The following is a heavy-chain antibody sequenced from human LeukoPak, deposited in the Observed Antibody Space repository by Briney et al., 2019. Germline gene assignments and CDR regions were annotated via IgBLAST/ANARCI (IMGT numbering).Heavy chain of an antibody. CDR3: AREIIAAAPFDY. CDR2: ISYDGSNK. J-gene: IGHJ4*02. D-gene: IGHD6-13*01. V-gene: IGHV3-30*04. Sequence: GRSLRLSCAASGFTFNSYAMHWVRQAPGKGLEWVAVISYDGSNKYYADSVKGRFTISRDNSKNTLYLQMNSLRAEDTAVYYCAREIIAAAPFDYWGQGTLVTVSS. CDR1: GFTFNSYA.